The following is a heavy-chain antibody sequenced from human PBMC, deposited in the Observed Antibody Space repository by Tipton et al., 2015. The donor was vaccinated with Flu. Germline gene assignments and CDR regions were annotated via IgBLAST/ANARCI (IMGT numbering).Heavy chain of an antibody. Sequence: QLVQSGAEVKSPGASLKLSCKTSGYVFAGYYIHWVRLAPGRGPEWLGRINCNSGGTDDPHNFQRRVTMTRDPSTSTVFLDMTGLTSDDTAVYYCARDYTGSSPLDYWGQGTPVTVS. CDR1: GYVFAGYY. J-gene: IGHJ4*02. CDR2: INCNSGGT. D-gene: IGHD3-10*01. CDR3: ARDYTGSSPLDY. V-gene: IGHV1-2*06.